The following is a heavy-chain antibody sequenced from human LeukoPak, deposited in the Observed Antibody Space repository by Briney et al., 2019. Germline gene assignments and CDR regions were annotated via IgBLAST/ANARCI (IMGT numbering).Heavy chain of an antibody. D-gene: IGHD2-8*01. CDR3: AKESSVYCTDGVCSLDF. CDR1: GFTFDDYA. Sequence: GGSLRLSCAASGFTFDDYAMHWVRQLPGKGLEWVSGISWDSANIGYADSVKGRFTISRDNTKDSLYLQMNSLRDEDTALYYCAKESSVYCTDGVCSLDFWGQGTLVTVSS. J-gene: IGHJ4*02. CDR2: ISWDSANI. V-gene: IGHV3-9*01.